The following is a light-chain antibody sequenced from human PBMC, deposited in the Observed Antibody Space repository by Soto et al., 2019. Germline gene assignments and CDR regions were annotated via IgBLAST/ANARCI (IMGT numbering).Light chain of an antibody. CDR1: SSNIGAGYD. CDR3: QSYDASLSGRVV. Sequence: QLVLTQPPSVSGAPGQRVTISCTGSSSNIGAGYDVHWYQQLPGTAPKLLIYGNNNRPSGVPDRFSDSKSGTSASLAITGLQAEDEADYYCQSYDASLSGRVVFGGGTQLTVL. V-gene: IGLV1-40*01. J-gene: IGLJ2*01. CDR2: GNN.